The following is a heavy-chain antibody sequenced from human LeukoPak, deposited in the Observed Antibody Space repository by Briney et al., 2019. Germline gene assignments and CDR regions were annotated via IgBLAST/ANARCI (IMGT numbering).Heavy chain of an antibody. V-gene: IGHV4-39*01. J-gene: IGHJ2*01. Sequence: SETLSLTCTVSGGSISSSGYYWGWIRQPPGKGLEWIVSIYYSGSTYYNPSLKSRVTISVDTSKNQFSLKLSSVTAADTAVYYCARHPDYGDYRGYFDLWGRGTLVTVSS. D-gene: IGHD4-17*01. CDR1: GGSISSSGYY. CDR3: ARHPDYGDYRGYFDL. CDR2: IYYSGST.